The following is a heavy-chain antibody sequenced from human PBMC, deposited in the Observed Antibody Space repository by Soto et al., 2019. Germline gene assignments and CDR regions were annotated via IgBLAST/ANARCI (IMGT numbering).Heavy chain of an antibody. D-gene: IGHD4-17*01. V-gene: IGHV4-61*01. CDR1: GGSVSSGNYY. CDR2: IYYSGNT. Sequence: PSETLSLTCTVSGGSVSSGNYYWSWIRQPPGKGLEWIGYIYYSGNTNYNSSLKSRVTISVDTSNNQFSLKLSSVTAADTAVYYCARNHDDYGDYFYDFWGQGTLVTVSS. CDR3: ARNHDDYGDYFYDF. J-gene: IGHJ4*02.